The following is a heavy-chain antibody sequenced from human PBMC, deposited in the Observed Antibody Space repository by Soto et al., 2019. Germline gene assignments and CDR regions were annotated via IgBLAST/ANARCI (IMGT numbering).Heavy chain of an antibody. CDR1: GGSISSSD. D-gene: IGHD2-2*01. CDR3: ARGRGGWFINQLLNAFDI. Sequence: NPSETLALTRTVSGGSISSSDWTWIRQHPGKGLEWIGYIYYSGSTNYNPSLKSRVTISVDTSKNQFSLKLSSVTAADTAVYYCARGRGGWFINQLLNAFDIWGQGTMVTVSS. V-gene: IGHV4-59*01. J-gene: IGHJ3*02. CDR2: IYYSGST.